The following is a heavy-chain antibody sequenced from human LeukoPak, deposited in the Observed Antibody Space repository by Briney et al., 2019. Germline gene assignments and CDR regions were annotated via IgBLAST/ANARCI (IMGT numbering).Heavy chain of an antibody. J-gene: IGHJ3*02. CDR3: ARGGSPPEAPGDTLDI. D-gene: IGHD1-26*01. CDR1: GFTFSSYW. CDR2: IKTDGSTT. V-gene: IGHV3-74*01. Sequence: GGSLRLSCAASGFTFSSYWMHWVRQAPGKGLVWVSRIKTDGSTTNYADSVKGRFTISRDNAKNTMYLQMNSLRAEDTAVYYCARGGSPPEAPGDTLDIWGQGTMVTVSS.